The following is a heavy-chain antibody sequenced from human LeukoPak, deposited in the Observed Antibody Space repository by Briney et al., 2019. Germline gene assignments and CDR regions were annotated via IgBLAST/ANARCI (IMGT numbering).Heavy chain of an antibody. CDR3: ARDVSSNYDWFDP. D-gene: IGHD4-11*01. CDR1: GGSISSGSYY. J-gene: IGHJ5*02. V-gene: IGHV4-61*02. Sequence: SETLSLTCTVSGGSISSGSYYWSWIRQPAGTGREWIGRIYTSGSTNYNPSLKSRVTISVDTSKNQFSLKLSSVTAADTAVYYCARDVSSNYDWFDPWGQGTLVTVSS. CDR2: IYTSGST.